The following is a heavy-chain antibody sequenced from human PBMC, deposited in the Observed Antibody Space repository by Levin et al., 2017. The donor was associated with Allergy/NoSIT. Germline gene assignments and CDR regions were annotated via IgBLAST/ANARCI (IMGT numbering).Heavy chain of an antibody. CDR3: AIGEGYSYGFYYYYYGMDV. J-gene: IGHJ6*02. D-gene: IGHD5-18*01. Sequence: RAGGSLRLSCAASGFTFSSYAMHWVRQAPGKGLEWVAVISYDGSNKYYADSVKGRFTISRDNSKNTLYLQMNSLRAEDTAVYYCAIGEGYSYGFYYYYYGMDVWGQGTTVTVSS. CDR1: GFTFSSYA. CDR2: ISYDGSNK. V-gene: IGHV3-30*04.